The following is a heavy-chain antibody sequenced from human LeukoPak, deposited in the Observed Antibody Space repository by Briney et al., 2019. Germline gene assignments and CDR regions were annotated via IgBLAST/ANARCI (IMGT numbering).Heavy chain of an antibody. V-gene: IGHV1-18*01. J-gene: IGHJ4*02. CDR3: ARASELPYFDWLYPKPPFDY. Sequence: ASVKVSCKASGYTFTSYGISWVRQAPGQGLEWMGWISAYNGNTNYAQKLQGRVTMTTDTSTSTAYMELRSLRSDDTAVYYCARASELPYFDWLYPKPPFDYWGQGTLVTVSS. D-gene: IGHD3-9*01. CDR1: GYTFTSYG. CDR2: ISAYNGNT.